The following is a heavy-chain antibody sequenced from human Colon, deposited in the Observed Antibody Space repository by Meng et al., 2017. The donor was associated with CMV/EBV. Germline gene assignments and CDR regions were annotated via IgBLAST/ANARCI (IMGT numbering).Heavy chain of an antibody. J-gene: IGHJ4*01. V-gene: IGHV3-48*04. CDR1: GFAISDYS. Sequence: SGFAISDYSMNWVSQAPGKGLEWVSYISTTSTLDNYSDSVKGRCTISRDNAKNSVYLQMASLRVEDTAMYYCARDSPTGDYGDYHGYWGQGILVTVSS. CDR2: ISTTSTLD. D-gene: IGHD4-17*01. CDR3: ARDSPTGDYGDYHGY.